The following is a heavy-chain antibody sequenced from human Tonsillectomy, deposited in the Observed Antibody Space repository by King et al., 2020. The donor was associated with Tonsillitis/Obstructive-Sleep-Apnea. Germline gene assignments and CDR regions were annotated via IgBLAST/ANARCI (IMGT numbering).Heavy chain of an antibody. CDR2: ISSTGVSI. V-gene: IGHV3-48*03. J-gene: IGHJ4*02. Sequence: VQLVESGGGLVQPGGSLRLSCAASGFTFSDYEMNWVRQAPGKGLEWVSYISSTGVSIYYADSVKGRFTISRDNAKNSLYLQMNSLRAEDTAVYYCAREYPYGVWGRYYPYYADYWGQGTLVTVSS. CDR1: GFTFSDYE. D-gene: IGHD3-3*01. CDR3: AREYPYGVWGRYYPYYADY.